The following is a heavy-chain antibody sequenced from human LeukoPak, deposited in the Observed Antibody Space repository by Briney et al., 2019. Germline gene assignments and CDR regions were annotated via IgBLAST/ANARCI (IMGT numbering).Heavy chain of an antibody. CDR2: INWNGGST. CDR3: AIFGVVITNFDY. Sequence: RPGGSLRLSCAASGFTFDDYGMSWVRQAPGKGLEWVSGINWNGGSTGYADSVKGRFTISRDNAKNSLYLQMNCLRAEDTAVYYCAIFGVVITNFDYWGQGTLVTVSS. J-gene: IGHJ4*02. CDR1: GFTFDDYG. D-gene: IGHD3-3*01. V-gene: IGHV3-20*04.